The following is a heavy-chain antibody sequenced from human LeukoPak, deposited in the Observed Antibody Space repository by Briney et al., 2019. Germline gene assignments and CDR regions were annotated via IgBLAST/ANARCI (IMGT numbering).Heavy chain of an antibody. CDR2: ISWNSGSI. V-gene: IGHV3-9*01. CDR3: AKSATKFGVVSPSAFDN. Sequence: GGSLRLSRAASGFAFDNYAMHWVRQAPGKGLEWVSGISWNSGSIVYGDSVKGRFTISKDNAKKSLYLQMNSLRAEDTAFYYCAKSATKFGVVSPSAFDNWGQGTLVTVSS. J-gene: IGHJ4*02. D-gene: IGHD3-3*01. CDR1: GFAFDNYA.